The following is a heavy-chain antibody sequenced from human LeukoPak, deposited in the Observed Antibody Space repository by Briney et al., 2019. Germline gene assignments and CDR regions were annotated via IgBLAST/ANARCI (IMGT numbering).Heavy chain of an antibody. CDR3: AKTESYYTFGGVIAPDY. CDR2: INSDGSST. J-gene: IGHJ4*02. CDR1: GFTFSSYW. Sequence: SGGSLRLSCAASGFTFSSYWMHWVRQAPGKGLVWVSRINSDGSSTSYADSVKGRFTISRDNAKNTLYLQMNSLRAEDTAVYYCAKTESYYTFGGVIAPDYWGQGTLVTVSS. D-gene: IGHD3-16*02. V-gene: IGHV3-74*01.